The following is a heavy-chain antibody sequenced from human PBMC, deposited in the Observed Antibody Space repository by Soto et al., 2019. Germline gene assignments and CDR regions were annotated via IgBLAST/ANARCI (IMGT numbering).Heavy chain of an antibody. CDR1: TDSFSSFY. J-gene: IGHJ4*02. V-gene: IGHV4-4*07. CDR2: IYSSGCT. CDR3: ARSGGRFNFDY. D-gene: IGHD2-15*01. Sequence: QVQLQESGPGLVKPSETLSLTCTVSTDSFSSFYWSWIRQPAGKGLEWIGRIYSSGCTNYNPSLKRRVTMSVDTSKNHFSLKMRSVTAADTAMYYCARSGGRFNFDYWGQGILVTVSS.